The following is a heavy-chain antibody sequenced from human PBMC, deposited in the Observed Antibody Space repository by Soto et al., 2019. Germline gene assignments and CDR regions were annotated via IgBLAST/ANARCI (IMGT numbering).Heavy chain of an antibody. CDR2: ISSSGSTI. CDR3: ARTPDSSSWYPFDY. J-gene: IGHJ4*02. V-gene: IGHV3-48*03. CDR1: GFTFSSYE. D-gene: IGHD6-13*01. Sequence: GGSLRLSCAASGFTFSSYEMNWVRQAPGKGLEWVSYISSSGSTIYYADPVKGRFTISRDNAKNSLYLQTNSLRAEDTAVYYCARTPDSSSWYPFDYWGQGTLVTVSS.